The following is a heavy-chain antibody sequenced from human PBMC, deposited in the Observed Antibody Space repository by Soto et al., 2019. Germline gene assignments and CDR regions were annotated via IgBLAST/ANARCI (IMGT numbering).Heavy chain of an antibody. CDR2: ISGSGSNQ. D-gene: IGHD3-10*01. CDR1: GFTFSSYA. V-gene: IGHV3-23*01. CDR3: VKTGSMTIRDGFDV. Sequence: EVQVLESGGGLVQPGGSLRLSCAASGFTFSSYAMSWVRQAPGQGLEWVSAISGSGSNQYYADSVKGRFTISRDNSKNTLYLQMNCLTAEDTALNYCVKTGSMTIRDGFDVWGQGTLVTVSS. J-gene: IGHJ4*02.